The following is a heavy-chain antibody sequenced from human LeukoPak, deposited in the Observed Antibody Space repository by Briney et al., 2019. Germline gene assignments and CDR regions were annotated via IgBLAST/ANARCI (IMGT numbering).Heavy chain of an antibody. CDR2: ISGSGGST. CDR3: VRHMVREAIDY. V-gene: IGHV3-23*01. Sequence: PGGSLRLSCAASAFTFSSYAMSWVRQAPGKGLEWVSAISGSGGSTYYADSVKGRFTISRDSSKNTLYLQMNSLRADDTAMYYSVRHMVREAIDYWGQGILVTVSS. J-gene: IGHJ4*02. D-gene: IGHD3-10*01. CDR1: AFTFSSYA.